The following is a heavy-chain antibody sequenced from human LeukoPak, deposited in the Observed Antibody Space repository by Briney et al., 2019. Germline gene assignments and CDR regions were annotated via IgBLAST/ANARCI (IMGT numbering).Heavy chain of an antibody. V-gene: IGHV6-1*01. D-gene: IGHD1-14*01. CDR1: GDSVSSNGVA. CDR3: TRGRNSAFDY. Sequence: SQTLSLTCVISGDSVSSNGVAWSWVRQSPSRGLEWLGRTYYGSKWSNDYALSVKSRITINPDTSKNQFSLQLNSLTPEDTAVYYCTRGRNSAFDYWGQGTLVTVSS. CDR2: TYYGSKWSN. J-gene: IGHJ4*02.